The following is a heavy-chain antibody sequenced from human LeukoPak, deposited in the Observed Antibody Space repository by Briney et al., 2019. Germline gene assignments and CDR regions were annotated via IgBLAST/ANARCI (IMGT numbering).Heavy chain of an antibody. V-gene: IGHV3-30*18. CDR1: GFTFSSYG. D-gene: IGHD3-22*01. CDR2: ISYDGSNK. CDR3: AKDPRYYYDSSGYQGWFDP. Sequence: GGSLRLSCAASGFTFSSYGMHWVRQAPGKGLEWVAVISYDGSNKYYADSVKGRFTISRDNSKNTLYLQMNSLRAEDTAVYYCAKDPRYYYDSSGYQGWFDPWGQGTLVTVSS. J-gene: IGHJ5*02.